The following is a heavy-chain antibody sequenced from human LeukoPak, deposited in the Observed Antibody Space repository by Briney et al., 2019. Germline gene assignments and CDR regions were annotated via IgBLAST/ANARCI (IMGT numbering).Heavy chain of an antibody. J-gene: IGHJ4*02. Sequence: SETLSLTCAVSGGSFSGYYWSWIRQPPGKGLEWIGEINHSGSTNYNPSLKSRVTISVDTSKNQFSLKLSSVTAADTAVYYCARGPMIEKDGSHVYYFDYWGQGTLVTVSS. CDR2: INHSGST. CDR3: ARGPMIEKDGSHVYYFDY. CDR1: GGSFSGYY. D-gene: IGHD3-22*01. V-gene: IGHV4-34*01.